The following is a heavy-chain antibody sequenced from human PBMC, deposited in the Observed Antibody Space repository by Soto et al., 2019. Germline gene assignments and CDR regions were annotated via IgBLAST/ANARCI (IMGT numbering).Heavy chain of an antibody. J-gene: IGHJ4*02. CDR1: GFTFSTCW. Sequence: EVQLVESGGGLVQPGGSLRLSCAASGFTFSTCWMMWVRQAPGKGLEWVANINQDGSERYYVDSVKGRCTISRDNAKNALYLQMNSLRAEDTAVDYCVKDNRGSYWGQGTLVTVSS. V-gene: IGHV3-7*01. CDR3: VKDNRGSY. CDR2: INQDGSER. D-gene: IGHD3-10*01.